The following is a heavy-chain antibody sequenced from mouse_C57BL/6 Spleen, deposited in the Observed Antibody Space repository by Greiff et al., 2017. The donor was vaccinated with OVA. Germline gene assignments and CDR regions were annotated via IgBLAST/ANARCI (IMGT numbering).Heavy chain of an antibody. CDR1: GYTFTDYY. CDR2: INPNNGGT. Sequence: VQLQQSGPELVKPGASVKISCKASGYTFTDYYMNWVKQSHGKSLEWIGDINPNNGGTSYNQKFKGKATLTVDKSSSTAYMELRSLTSEDSAVYYCARSTAQANDFDYWGQGTTLTVSS. V-gene: IGHV1-26*01. D-gene: IGHD3-2*02. CDR3: ARSTAQANDFDY. J-gene: IGHJ2*01.